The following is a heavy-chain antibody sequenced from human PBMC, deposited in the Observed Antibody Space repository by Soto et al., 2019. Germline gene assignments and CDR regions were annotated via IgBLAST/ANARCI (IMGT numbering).Heavy chain of an antibody. CDR1: GVSMRNAY. CDR3: ARERREEIHDGYDLDC. CDR2: ISTSGNT. J-gene: IGHJ4*02. Sequence: PSETLSLTCSVSGVSMRNAYWTWVRQSAGKGLEWIGRISTSGNTNYNPSLNSRLTMSVDTSKNQVSLKLTSMTAADTAVYYCARERREEIHDGYDLDCWGQGTLVTVSS. V-gene: IGHV4-4*07. D-gene: IGHD5-12*01.